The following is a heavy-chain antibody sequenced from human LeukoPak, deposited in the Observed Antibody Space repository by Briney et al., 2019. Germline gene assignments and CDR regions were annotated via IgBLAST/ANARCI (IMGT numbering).Heavy chain of an antibody. Sequence: SQTLSLTCAISGDSVSSNNAAWNWIRQSPSRGLEWLGRTYYRSKWYNDYAVSVKSRITINPGTSKNQFSLQLNSVTPEDTAVYFCARDQIASAGPNDYWGQGTLVTVSS. D-gene: IGHD6-13*01. CDR2: TYYRSKWYN. CDR1: GDSVSSNNAA. CDR3: ARDQIASAGPNDY. J-gene: IGHJ4*02. V-gene: IGHV6-1*01.